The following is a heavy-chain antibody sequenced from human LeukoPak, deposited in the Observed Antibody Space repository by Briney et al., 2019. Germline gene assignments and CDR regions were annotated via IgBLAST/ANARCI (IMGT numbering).Heavy chain of an antibody. Sequence: ASVKVSCKASGYTFTSYGISWVRQAPGQGLEWMAWINPYNGNTNYAQNLQGRVTVTTDTSTSTAYMELRSLRSDDTAVYYCATKWELEGPEAFDIWGQGTMVTVSS. CDR1: GYTFTSYG. CDR3: ATKWELEGPEAFDI. D-gene: IGHD1-26*01. V-gene: IGHV1-18*01. CDR2: INPYNGNT. J-gene: IGHJ3*02.